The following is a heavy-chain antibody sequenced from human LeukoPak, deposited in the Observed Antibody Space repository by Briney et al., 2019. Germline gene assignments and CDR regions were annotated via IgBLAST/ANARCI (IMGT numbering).Heavy chain of an antibody. D-gene: IGHD6-19*01. V-gene: IGHV3-64*01. CDR1: RFTFSGYA. Sequence: GGSLRLSCAASRFTFSGYAMHWVRQAPGRGLEYVSAISSNGGSTYYANSVKGRFTISRDNSKNTLYLQMGSLRAEDMAVYYCARGVLARGSSGWYFDYWGQGTLVTVSS. CDR2: ISSNGGST. J-gene: IGHJ4*02. CDR3: ARGVLARGSSGWYFDY.